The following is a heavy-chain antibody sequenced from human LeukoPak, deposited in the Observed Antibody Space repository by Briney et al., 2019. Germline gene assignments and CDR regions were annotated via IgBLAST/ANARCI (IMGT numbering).Heavy chain of an antibody. Sequence: SETLSLTCTVSGGSISSSSYYWSWIRQPAGKGLEWIGRIYSSGGTDYNPSLKSRVTISVDSSRNQFSLKLSSVTAADTAVYYCARDLGDGFWSGYFDNWGQGTLVTVSS. J-gene: IGHJ4*02. CDR1: GGSISSSSYY. V-gene: IGHV4-61*02. D-gene: IGHD3-3*01. CDR3: ARDLGDGFWSGYFDN. CDR2: IYSSGGT.